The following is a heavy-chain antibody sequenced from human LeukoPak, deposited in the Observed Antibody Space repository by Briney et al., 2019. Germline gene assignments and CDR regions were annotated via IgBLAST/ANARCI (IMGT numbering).Heavy chain of an antibody. D-gene: IGHD3-10*01. CDR1: GYTLTELS. CDR2: FDPEDGET. V-gene: IGHV1-24*01. CDR3: ATVRKGSGSYNDAFDI. Sequence: GASVKVSCKVSGYTLTELSMHWVRQAPGKGLEWMGGFDPEDGETIYAQKFQGRVTMTEDTSTDTAYMELSSLRSEDTAVYYCATVRKGSGSYNDAFDIWGQGTMVTVSS. J-gene: IGHJ3*02.